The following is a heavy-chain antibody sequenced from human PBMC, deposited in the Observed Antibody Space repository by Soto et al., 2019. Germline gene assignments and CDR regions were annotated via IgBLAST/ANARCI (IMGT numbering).Heavy chain of an antibody. D-gene: IGHD4-17*01. J-gene: IGHJ6*03. CDR3: ARAPETTEPWEYFYYYTDV. CDR1: AFTFSDYY. V-gene: IGHV3-11*01. CDR2: ISSGGGTA. Sequence: QVQLVESGGGFVKPGGSLRLSCAASAFTFSDYYMSWIRQAPGKGLEWVSYISSGGGTAYYADSVKGRFTISRDNAKNSLFLQMNSLRGEDTAVYYCARAPETTEPWEYFYYYTDVWGKGTTVTVSS.